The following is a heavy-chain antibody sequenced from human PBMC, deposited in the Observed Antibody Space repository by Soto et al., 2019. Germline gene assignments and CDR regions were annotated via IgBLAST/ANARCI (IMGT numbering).Heavy chain of an antibody. CDR2: ISYSGST. Sequence: SETLSLTCTVSGASISTYYWSWIRQPPGKGLEWIGHISYSGSTNYNPSLKSRVTISFDASKNEISLQVRSATAADAAVYYCARDLKEYCSDGKCNWFDPWGQGTLVTVSS. CDR1: GASISTYY. V-gene: IGHV4-59*01. D-gene: IGHD2-15*01. J-gene: IGHJ5*02. CDR3: ARDLKEYCSDGKCNWFDP.